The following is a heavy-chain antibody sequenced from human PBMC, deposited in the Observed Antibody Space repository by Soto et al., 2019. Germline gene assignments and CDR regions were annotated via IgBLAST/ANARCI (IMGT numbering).Heavy chain of an antibody. V-gene: IGHV4-30-2*05. Sequence: SETLSLTCTVSGGSISSGGYSWSWNRQPPGKGLEWIGYIYNSGSTYYNPSLKSRVTISVDTSKNQFSLKLSSVTAADTAVYYCSRGGLYCSGVSCYPAPFDPWGQGTQVTVSS. CDR2: IYNSGST. D-gene: IGHD2-15*01. CDR1: GGSISSGGYS. J-gene: IGHJ5*02. CDR3: SRGGLYCSGVSCYPAPFDP.